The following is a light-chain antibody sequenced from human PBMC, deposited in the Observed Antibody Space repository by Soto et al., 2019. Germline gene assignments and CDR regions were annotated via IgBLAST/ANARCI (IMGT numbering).Light chain of an antibody. Sequence: PGERVTLSCRASQSVDRNFLAWYQQKPGQAPRLLIYAASSRVTGIPDRFSGSGSGTDFTLTISTLEPEDFAVYSCQQYGSSPWTFGQGTKVEIK. CDR3: QQYGSSPWT. V-gene: IGKV3-20*01. CDR2: AAS. CDR1: QSVDRNF. J-gene: IGKJ1*01.